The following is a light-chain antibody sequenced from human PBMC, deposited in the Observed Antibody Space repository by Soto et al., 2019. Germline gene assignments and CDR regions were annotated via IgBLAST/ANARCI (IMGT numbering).Light chain of an antibody. Sequence: QLVLTQPASVSGSPGQSITISCTGTSSDVGSYNLVSWYQQHPGKAPKLMIYEVSQRPSGVSNRFSGSKSGNTASLTISGLQAEDEADYYCCSYAGSYAVFGGGTQLTVL. V-gene: IGLV2-23*02. CDR3: CSYAGSYAV. CDR1: SSDVGSYNL. J-gene: IGLJ7*01. CDR2: EVS.